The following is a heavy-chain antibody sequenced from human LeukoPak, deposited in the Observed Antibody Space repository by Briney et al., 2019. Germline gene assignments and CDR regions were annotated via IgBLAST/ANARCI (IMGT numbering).Heavy chain of an antibody. Sequence: SETLSLTCTVSGGSISRYHWSWLRQPPGKGLEWIGYIDDNGSTKYNPSLKSRVTISVDTSKNQFSVKLNSVTAADTAVYYCARGGRRAGYNLGGNLDYWGQGTLVTVSS. CDR3: ARGGRRAGYNLGGNLDY. CDR1: GGSISRYH. V-gene: IGHV4-4*09. D-gene: IGHD5-24*01. CDR2: IDDNGST. J-gene: IGHJ4*02.